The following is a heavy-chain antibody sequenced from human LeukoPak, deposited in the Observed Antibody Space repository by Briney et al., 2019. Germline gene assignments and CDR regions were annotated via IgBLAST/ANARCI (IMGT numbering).Heavy chain of an antibody. J-gene: IGHJ4*02. CDR3: ARAVRNTVWENYYFDY. CDR2: IYYSGST. D-gene: IGHD1-26*01. Sequence: SETLSLTCTVSGGSISSYYWSWIRQPPGKGLEWIGYIYYSGSTNYNPSLKSRVTISVDTSKSQFSLKLSSVTAADTAVYYCARAVRNTVWENYYFDYWGQGTLVTVSS. V-gene: IGHV4-59*12. CDR1: GGSISSYY.